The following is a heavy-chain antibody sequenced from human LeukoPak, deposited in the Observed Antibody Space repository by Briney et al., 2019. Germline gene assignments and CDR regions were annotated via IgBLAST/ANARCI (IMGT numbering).Heavy chain of an antibody. CDR3: ARARWLGDAFDI. V-gene: IGHV4-34*01. CDR1: GGSFSGYY. D-gene: IGHD3-22*01. Sequence: SETLSLTCAVYGGSFSGYYWSWIRQPPGKGLEWIGEINHSGSTNYNPSLKSRVTISVDTSKNQFSLKLSSVTAADTAVYYCARARWLGDAFDIWGQGTMVTVSS. J-gene: IGHJ3*02. CDR2: INHSGST.